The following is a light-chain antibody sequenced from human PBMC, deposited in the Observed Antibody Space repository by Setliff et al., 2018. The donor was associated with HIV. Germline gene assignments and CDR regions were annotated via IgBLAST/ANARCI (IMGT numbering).Light chain of an antibody. Sequence: QSVLAQPASVSGSPGQSITISCTGTSSDVGGYNYVSWYQQHPGKAPKLMIYDVSNRPSGVSNRFSGSKSGNTASLTISGLQAEDEADYYCSSYTSSSTRVFGGGTQLPS. CDR1: SSDVGGYNY. CDR2: DVS. V-gene: IGLV2-14*03. J-gene: IGLJ2*01. CDR3: SSYTSSSTRV.